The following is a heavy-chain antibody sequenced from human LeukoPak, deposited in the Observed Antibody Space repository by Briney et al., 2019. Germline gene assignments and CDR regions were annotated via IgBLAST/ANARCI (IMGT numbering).Heavy chain of an antibody. CDR2: ISYDGTNK. J-gene: IGHJ3*02. V-gene: IGHV3-30*03. D-gene: IGHD2/OR15-2a*01. Sequence: GRSLRLSCAASGFTFSDYGLHWVRQAPGKGLEWVGAISYDGTNKNYADSVKGRFTISRDNAKNSLYLQMNSLRAEDTAVYYCARCLLPFRLINDAFDIWGQGTMVTVSS. CDR1: GFTFSDYG. CDR3: ARCLLPFRLINDAFDI.